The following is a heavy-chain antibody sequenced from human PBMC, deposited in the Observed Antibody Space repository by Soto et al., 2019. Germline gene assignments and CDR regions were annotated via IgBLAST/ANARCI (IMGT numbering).Heavy chain of an antibody. CDR2: ISYGGSNK. CDR3: ARSASGAYYYDYAMDV. D-gene: IGHD6-6*01. J-gene: IGHJ6*02. Sequence: PGGSLRLSCAASGFTFSNYAMHCVRQAPGKGLEWVAVISYGGSNKYYADSVKGRLTISRDNSKNTLYLQMNSLRAEDTAVYYCARSASGAYYYDYAMDVWGQGTTVTVSS. V-gene: IGHV3-30-3*01. CDR1: GFTFSNYA.